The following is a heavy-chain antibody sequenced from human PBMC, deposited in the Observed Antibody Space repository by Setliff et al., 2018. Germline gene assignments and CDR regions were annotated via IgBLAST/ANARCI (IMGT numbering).Heavy chain of an antibody. CDR1: GYTFTNYG. CDR2: ISTYNGKT. D-gene: IGHD3-22*01. CDR3: ARDLDYQYYYDSSGRDAFDI. J-gene: IGHJ3*02. V-gene: IGHV1-18*01. Sequence: ASVKVSCKASGYTFTNYGITWVRQAPGQGLEWMAWISTYNGKTNYAQKFQGRVTMTTDTSTSTAYMELRSLRSDDTAVYYCARDLDYQYYYDSSGRDAFDIWGQGTMVTVSS.